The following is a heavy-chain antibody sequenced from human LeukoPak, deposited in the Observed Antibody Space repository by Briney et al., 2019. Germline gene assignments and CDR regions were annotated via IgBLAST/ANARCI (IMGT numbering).Heavy chain of an antibody. D-gene: IGHD3-10*01. CDR1: GGSISSSSYY. V-gene: IGHV4-39*07. CDR2: IYYSGST. CDR3: AGGSTMIRGAADY. Sequence: SETLSLTCTVSGGSISSSSYYWGWIRQPPGKGLEWIGSIYYSGSTYYNPSLKSRVTISVDTSKNQFSLKLSSVTAADTAVYFCAGGSTMIRGAADYWGQGTLVTVSS. J-gene: IGHJ4*02.